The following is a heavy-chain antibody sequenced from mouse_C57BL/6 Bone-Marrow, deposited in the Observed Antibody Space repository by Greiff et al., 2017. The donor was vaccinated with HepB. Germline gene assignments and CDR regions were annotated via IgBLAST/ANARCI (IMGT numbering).Heavy chain of an antibody. D-gene: IGHD1-1*01. CDR1: GFNIKDYY. Sequence: VQLKESGAELVKPGASVKLSCTASGFNIKDYYMHWVTQRTEQGLEWIGRIDPEDGETKYAPIFQGKATKTADTSSNTAYLQLSSLTSEDTAVYCCARVHYYGSIFDYWGQGTTLTVSS. CDR2: IDPEDGET. V-gene: IGHV14-2*01. CDR3: ARVHYYGSIFDY. J-gene: IGHJ2*01.